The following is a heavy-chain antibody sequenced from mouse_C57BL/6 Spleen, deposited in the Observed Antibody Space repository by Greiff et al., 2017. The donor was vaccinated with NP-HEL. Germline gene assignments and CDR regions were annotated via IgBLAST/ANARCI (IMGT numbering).Heavy chain of an antibody. D-gene: IGHD1-1*01. J-gene: IGHJ4*01. Sequence: QVQLQQPGAELVKPGASVKLSCKASGYTFTSYWMHWVKQRPGRGLEWIGRIDPNSGGTKYIEKFKRKATLTVDKPSSTAYMPLSRLTSEDSEVYYCARLSYGSSYGYYAMDYWGQGTSVTVSS. CDR3: ARLSYGSSYGYYAMDY. CDR1: GYTFTSYW. CDR2: IDPNSGGT. V-gene: IGHV1-72*01.